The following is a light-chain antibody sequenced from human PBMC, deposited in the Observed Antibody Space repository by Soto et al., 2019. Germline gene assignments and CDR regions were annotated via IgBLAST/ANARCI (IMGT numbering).Light chain of an antibody. Sequence: QSALTQPPSASGSPGQSVTISCTGTSSDVGGSKFVSWYQHHPGKAPKLMIYEVFKRPSGVPDRFSGSKSGNTASLTVSGLQAEDEADYYCSSYADSIPFVFGPGTQLTVL. CDR2: EVF. CDR1: SSDVGGSKF. V-gene: IGLV2-8*01. J-gene: IGLJ1*01. CDR3: SSYADSIPFV.